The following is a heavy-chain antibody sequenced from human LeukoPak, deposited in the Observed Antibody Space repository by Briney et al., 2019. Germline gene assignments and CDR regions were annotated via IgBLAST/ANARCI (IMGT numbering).Heavy chain of an antibody. CDR2: INHVGST. D-gene: IGHD3-10*01. CDR1: GGSFTDCF. V-gene: IGHV4-34*01. Sequence: PSETLSLTCGVYGGSFTDCFWSWVRQPPGKRLEWIGEINHVGSTNYNPSLKSRVTLSVDKSTNQVPLNLTSVTVADTAVYYCGRRLIIRGRFNDWGQGTLVTVSS. CDR3: GRRLIIRGRFND. J-gene: IGHJ4*02.